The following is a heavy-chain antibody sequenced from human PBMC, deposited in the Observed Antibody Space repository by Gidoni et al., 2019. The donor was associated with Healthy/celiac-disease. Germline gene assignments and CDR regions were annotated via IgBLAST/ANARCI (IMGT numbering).Heavy chain of an antibody. CDR3: AREEGITIFGLDY. CDR1: AFTLSSYG. CDR2: IWYDGSNK. V-gene: IGHV3-33*01. Sequence: QVQLVESGGGVVQPGRSLRLSCEASAFTLSSYGMPWVRQAPGKGLEWVAVIWYDGSNKYYADSVKGRFTISRDNSKNTLYLQMNSLRAEDTAVYYCAREEGITIFGLDYWGQGTLVTVSS. J-gene: IGHJ4*02. D-gene: IGHD3-3*01.